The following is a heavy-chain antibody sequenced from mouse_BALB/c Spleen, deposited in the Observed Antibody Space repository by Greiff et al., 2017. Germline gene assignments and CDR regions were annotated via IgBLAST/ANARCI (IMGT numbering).Heavy chain of an antibody. CDR3: ARGILRWDFDV. V-gene: IGHV1-7*01. CDR1: GYTFTSYW. Sequence: QVQLQQSGAELAKPGASVKMSCTASGYTFTSYWMHWVNQRPGQGLEWIGYINPSSGYTEYNQQFKDKATLTADKSSSTAYMQLSSLTSEDAAVDNCARGILRWDFDVWGAGTTVTVSS. CDR2: INPSSGYT. J-gene: IGHJ1*01. D-gene: IGHD1-1*01.